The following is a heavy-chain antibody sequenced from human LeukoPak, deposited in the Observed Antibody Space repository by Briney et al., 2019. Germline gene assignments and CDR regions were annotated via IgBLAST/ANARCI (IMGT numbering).Heavy chain of an antibody. Sequence: SQTLSLTCTVSGASITNDDYYWSWIRQHPGKGLERIGYIYFSGSTYYNPTLKSRASVSVDTSKSQFSLRLTSVTAADTAVYYCARRAPFSNWFDPWGQGTLVIVSS. CDR3: ARRAPFSNWFDP. D-gene: IGHD2-2*01. J-gene: IGHJ5*02. CDR2: IYFSGST. V-gene: IGHV4-31*03. CDR1: GASITNDDYY.